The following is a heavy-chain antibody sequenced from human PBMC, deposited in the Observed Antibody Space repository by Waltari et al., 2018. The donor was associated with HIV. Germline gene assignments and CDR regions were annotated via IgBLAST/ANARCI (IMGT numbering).Heavy chain of an antibody. CDR3: ASGGSTMIRGVKYWYFVL. V-gene: IGHV1-69*12. CDR1: GGTFSSYA. J-gene: IGHJ2*01. CDR2: IIPIFGSA. D-gene: IGHD3-10*01. Sequence: QVQLVQSGAEVKKPGSSLKVSCKTSGGTFSSYAISWIRPAGGTGLEWMGGIIPIFGSANYAQKFQGRVTITADETTSTAYMELSSLRSEDTAIYYCASGGSTMIRGVKYWYFVLWGRGTLVTVSS.